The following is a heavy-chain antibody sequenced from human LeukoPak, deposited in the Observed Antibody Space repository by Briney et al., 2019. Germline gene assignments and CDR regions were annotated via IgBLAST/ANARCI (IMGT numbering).Heavy chain of an antibody. V-gene: IGHV3-66*01. J-gene: IGHJ4*02. D-gene: IGHD3-22*01. CDR3: ARESNSGYYLSY. Sequence: RQXXXKGXEWVSVIYSGGRTYYADSVKGRFTISRDNSKDTLYLQMNSLRAEDTAVYYCARESNSGYYLSYWGQGTLVTVSS. CDR2: IYSGGRT.